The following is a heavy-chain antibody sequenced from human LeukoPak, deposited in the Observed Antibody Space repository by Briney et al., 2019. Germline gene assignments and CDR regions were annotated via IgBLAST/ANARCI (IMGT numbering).Heavy chain of an antibody. CDR1: GFTFSSYG. CDR2: ISYDGSNK. J-gene: IGHJ4*02. V-gene: IGHV3-30*03. Sequence: GGSLRLSCAASGFTFSSYGMHWVRQAPGKGLEGVAVISYDGSNKYYADSVKGRFTISRDNSKNTLYLQMNSLRAEDTAVYYCATPYGSGNKRDFDYLGQGTLVTVSS. CDR3: ATPYGSGNKRDFDY. D-gene: IGHD3-10*01.